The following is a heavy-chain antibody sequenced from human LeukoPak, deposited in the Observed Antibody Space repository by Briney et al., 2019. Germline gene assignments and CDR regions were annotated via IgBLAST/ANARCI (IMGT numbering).Heavy chain of an antibody. V-gene: IGHV3-30*18. CDR2: ISYDGSNK. CDR1: GFTFSSYG. CDR3: AKRPVGATGYYGMDV. J-gene: IGHJ6*02. Sequence: GRSLRLSCAASGFTFSSYGMHWVRQAPGKGLEWVAVISYDGSNKYYADSVKGRFTISRDNSKNTLYLQINSLRADDTAVYYCAKRPVGATGYYGMDVWGQGTTVTVSS. D-gene: IGHD1-26*01.